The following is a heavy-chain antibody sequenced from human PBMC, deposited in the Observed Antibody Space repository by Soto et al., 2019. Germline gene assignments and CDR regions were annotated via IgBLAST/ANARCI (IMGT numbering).Heavy chain of an antibody. V-gene: IGHV4-61*01. CDR1: GGSFKSGSYS. Sequence: SETLSLTCTVSGGSFKSGSYSWSWIRQPPGKGLEWIGYVYHTGRTSYNPSLKSRVPISMDTSKNQFSLNLDSVTAADTAVYFCARDFAYFDSWGQGTLVTVSS. J-gene: IGHJ4*02. CDR3: ARDFAYFDS. D-gene: IGHD3-3*01. CDR2: VYHTGRT.